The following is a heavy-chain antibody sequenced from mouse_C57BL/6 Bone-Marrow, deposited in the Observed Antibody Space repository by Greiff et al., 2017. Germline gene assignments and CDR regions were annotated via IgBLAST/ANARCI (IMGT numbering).Heavy chain of an antibody. CDR1: GYTFTSYW. J-gene: IGHJ2*01. V-gene: IGHV1-55*01. CDR3: ASRRYFDC. CDR2: IYPGSGST. Sequence: QVQLQQPGAELVKPGASVKMSCKASGYTFTSYWITWVKQRPGQGLEWIGDIYPGSGSTNYNEKFKSKVTLTVDTSSSTAYLQLSSLTSGDSAVNYCASRRYFDCWGQGTTLTVSS.